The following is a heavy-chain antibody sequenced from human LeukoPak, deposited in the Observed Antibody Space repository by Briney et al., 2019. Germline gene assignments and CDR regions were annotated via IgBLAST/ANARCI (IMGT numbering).Heavy chain of an antibody. V-gene: IGHV3-30*02. D-gene: IGHD2-15*01. CDR1: GFTFSSYG. J-gene: IGHJ4*02. Sequence: GGSLRLSCAASGFTFSSYGMHWVRQAPGKGLEWVAFIRYDGSNKYYADSVKGRFTISRDNSKNTLYLQMNSLRAEDTAVYYCAKDSRHCSGGSCPVDYWGQGTLVTVSS. CDR3: AKDSRHCSGGSCPVDY. CDR2: IRYDGSNK.